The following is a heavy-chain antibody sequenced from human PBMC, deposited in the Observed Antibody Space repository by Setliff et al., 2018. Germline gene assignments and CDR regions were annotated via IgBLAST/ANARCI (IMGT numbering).Heavy chain of an antibody. CDR1: GFTFSSHW. J-gene: IGHJ4*02. V-gene: IGHV3-74*01. CDR2: INNDGSST. CDR3: AKRGPYCSGGTCHYYFDY. Sequence: PGGSLRLSCAAAGFTFSSHWMHWVRQAPGKRLMWVSRINNDGSSTTYEDSVKGRFTISRDNSKNTVYLEMNSLRAEDTAVYYCAKRGPYCSGGTCHYYFDYWGQGTLVTVSS. D-gene: IGHD2-15*01.